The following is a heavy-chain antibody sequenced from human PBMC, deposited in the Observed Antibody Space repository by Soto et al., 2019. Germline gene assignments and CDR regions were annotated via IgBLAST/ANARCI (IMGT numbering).Heavy chain of an antibody. J-gene: IGHJ3*02. CDR1: GGFVSSGSYY. Sequence: QVQLQQWGAGLLKPSETLSLTCAVYGGFVSSGSYYWSWIRQPPGKGLEWIGEMSQSGGTHFNPSLTSRVAISVDTSKDQFTLKMSSVTAADTALYYCARVERGTATTVVDAFDIWGPGTMVTVSS. D-gene: IGHD1-1*01. CDR3: ARVERGTATTVVDAFDI. V-gene: IGHV4-34*01. CDR2: MSQSGGT.